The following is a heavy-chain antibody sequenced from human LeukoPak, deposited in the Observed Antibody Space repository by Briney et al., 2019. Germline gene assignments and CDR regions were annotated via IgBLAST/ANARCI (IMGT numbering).Heavy chain of an antibody. D-gene: IGHD6-13*01. V-gene: IGHV1-2*02. CDR2: MNPNSGGS. J-gene: IGHJ4*02. CDR3: ARGSSSNWYGAFDY. CDR1: GYTFTDYY. Sequence: GASVKVSCKASGYTFTDYYLHWVRQAPGQGLEWMGWMNPNSGGSNRAERSQDRVTMTRDTSFSTAYLELKWLTYDDTAVYYCARGSSSNWYGAFDYWGQGSLVTVSS.